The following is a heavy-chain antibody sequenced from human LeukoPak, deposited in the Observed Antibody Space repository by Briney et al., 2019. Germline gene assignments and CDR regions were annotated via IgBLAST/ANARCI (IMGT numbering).Heavy chain of an antibody. D-gene: IGHD3-10*01. V-gene: IGHV4-34*01. J-gene: IGHJ4*02. CDR3: ARLNLEYFYSSGPNDY. CDR1: GGSFTYYY. CDR2: INHAGTT. Sequence: SETLSLTCALYGGSFTYYYWTWIRQPPGKGLEWIGEINHAGTTDYNPSLKGRVTISVDTSKNQFSLKLNSVTAADTAVYYCARLNLEYFYSSGPNDYWGQGTLVTVSS.